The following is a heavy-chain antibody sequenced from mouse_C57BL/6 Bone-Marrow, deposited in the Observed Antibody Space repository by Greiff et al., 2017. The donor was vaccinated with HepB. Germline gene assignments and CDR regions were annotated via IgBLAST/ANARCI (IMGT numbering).Heavy chain of an antibody. CDR3: ARAGYPYFDY. J-gene: IGHJ2*01. V-gene: IGHV5-4*01. CDR2: ISDGGSYT. D-gene: IGHD2-2*01. CDR1: GFTFSSYA. Sequence: EVQLVESGGGLVKPGGSLKLSCAASGFTFSSYAMSWVRQTPEKRLELVATISDGGSYTYYPDNVKGRFTISRDNAKNNLYLQMSHLKSEDTAMYYCARAGYPYFDYWGQGTTLTVSS.